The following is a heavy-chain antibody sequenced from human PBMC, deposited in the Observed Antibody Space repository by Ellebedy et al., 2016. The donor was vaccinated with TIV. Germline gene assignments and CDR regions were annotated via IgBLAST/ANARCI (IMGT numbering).Heavy chain of an antibody. J-gene: IGHJ4*02. CDR1: GFTFSSYG. CDR3: ARSGYQFWSGPSTIDY. Sequence: GESLKISXAASGFTFSSYGMHWVRQAPGKGLEWVAVISYDGSNKYYADSVKGRFTISRDNSKNTLYLQMNSLRAEDTAVYYCARSGYQFWSGPSTIDYWGQGTLVTVSS. D-gene: IGHD3-3*01. V-gene: IGHV3-30*03. CDR2: ISYDGSNK.